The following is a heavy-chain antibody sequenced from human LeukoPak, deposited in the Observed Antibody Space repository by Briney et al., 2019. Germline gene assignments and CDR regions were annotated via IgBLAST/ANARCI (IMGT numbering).Heavy chain of an antibody. D-gene: IGHD3-10*01. V-gene: IGHV3-30*02. Sequence: SGGSLRLSCAASGFTFSSYGMHWVRQAPGKGLEWVAFIWYDGSNKYYADSVKGRFTISRDNSKNTLYLQMNSLRAEDTAVYYCARVKVVRGVIINAFDIWGQGTMVTVSS. CDR2: IWYDGSNK. CDR1: GFTFSSYG. J-gene: IGHJ3*02. CDR3: ARVKVVRGVIINAFDI.